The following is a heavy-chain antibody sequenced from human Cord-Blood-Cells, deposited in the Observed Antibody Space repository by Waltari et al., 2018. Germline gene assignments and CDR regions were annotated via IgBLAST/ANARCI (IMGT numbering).Heavy chain of an antibody. CDR1: GSTFTGYY. J-gene: IGHJ6*02. D-gene: IGHD5-12*01. V-gene: IGHV1-2*06. CDR2: INPNSGGT. CDR3: ARDLGGYDSDV. Sequence: QVQLVHSGAEVKKPGASVKGSCKAPGSTFTGYYMHRVRQATGQGLECVERINPNSGGTNYAQNFQGRVTRTRDTSISTAYMELSRLRSDDTAVYYCARDLGGYDSDVWGQGTTVTVSS.